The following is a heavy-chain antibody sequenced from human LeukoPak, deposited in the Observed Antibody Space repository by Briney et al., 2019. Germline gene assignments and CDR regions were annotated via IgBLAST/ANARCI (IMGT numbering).Heavy chain of an antibody. V-gene: IGHV4-59*01. D-gene: IGHD3-22*01. CDR2: IYYSGST. CDR3: ARVGRVTMIVVVKPNWYFDL. Sequence: KPSETLSLTCTVSGGSISSYYWSWIRQPPGKGLEWIGYIYYSGSTNYNPSLKSRVTISADTSKNQFSLKLSSVTAADTAVYYCARVGRVTMIVVVKPNWYFDLWGRGTLVTVSS. CDR1: GGSISSYY. J-gene: IGHJ2*01.